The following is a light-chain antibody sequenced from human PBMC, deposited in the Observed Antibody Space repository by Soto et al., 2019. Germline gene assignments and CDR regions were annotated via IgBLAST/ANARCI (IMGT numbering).Light chain of an antibody. V-gene: IGKV1-5*03. CDR2: KAS. Sequence: DIQLTQSPSTLSASVGDRVTITCRASQRISRWLAWYQQKPGKAPKLLIYKASSLERGVPSRFSGSGSGTEFTLTISRLQPDYFTTYYCQQYNSNPSTFGQGTKLELK. J-gene: IGKJ2*01. CDR1: QRISRW. CDR3: QQYNSNPST.